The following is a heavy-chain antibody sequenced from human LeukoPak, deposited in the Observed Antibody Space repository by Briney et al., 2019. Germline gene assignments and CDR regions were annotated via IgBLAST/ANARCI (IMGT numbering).Heavy chain of an antibody. CDR2: ISHAGST. V-gene: IGHV4-59*01. D-gene: IGHD5-24*01. J-gene: IGHJ4*02. CDR3: ARGGASSRWLNF. CDR1: GGSINPYY. Sequence: TSETLSLTCTVSGGSINPYYWSWIRQSPGKGLEWIGYISHAGSTLYNPSHMNRVAISLDTSRNQFSLKVTSMTAADTAVYYCARGGASSRWLNFWGLGTLVTVSS.